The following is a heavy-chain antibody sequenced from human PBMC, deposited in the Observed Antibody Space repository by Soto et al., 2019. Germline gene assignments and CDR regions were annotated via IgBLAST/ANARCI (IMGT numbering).Heavy chain of an antibody. J-gene: IGHJ4*02. D-gene: IGHD2-8*01. CDR3: AILADEFSNRPAVAS. V-gene: IGHV1-69-2*01. Sequence: EVHLVQSGAEVKKPGATVRISCKISGYTFSEYYMHWVQQAPGKGLEWMGLVDPEDGETIYAEKFKGRVNMSADTSTDKAYMELSSLSTEETPMYYCAILADEFSNRPAVASWVQRTMVTVAS. CDR1: GYTFSEYY. CDR2: VDPEDGET.